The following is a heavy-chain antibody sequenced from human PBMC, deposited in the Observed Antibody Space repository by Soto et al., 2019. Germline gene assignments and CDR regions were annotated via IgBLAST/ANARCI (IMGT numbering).Heavy chain of an antibody. J-gene: IGHJ6*03. V-gene: IGHV3-23*01. CDR1: GFTFSSYA. CDR3: AKGVVPAAPRYYMDV. D-gene: IGHD2-2*01. CDR2: ISSSGGST. Sequence: PGGSLRLSCAASGFTFSSYAMSWVRQAPGKGLEWVSAISSSGGSTYHADSVKGRFTISRDNSKNTLYLQMNSLRAEDTAVYYCAKGVVPAAPRYYMDVWGKGTTVTVSS.